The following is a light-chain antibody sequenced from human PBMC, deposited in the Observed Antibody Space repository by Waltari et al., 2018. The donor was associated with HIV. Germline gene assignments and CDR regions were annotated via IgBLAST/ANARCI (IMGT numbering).Light chain of an antibody. Sequence: DIVMTQSPDSLAVSLGERATINCKSSQSVLYSANNQNYLAWYQQKPGQPPKLLIYWAPTREPGVPDRFSGSGSGTDFTLTISSLQAADVAVYYCQQFYSDLWTFGQGTKVEIK. CDR1: QSVLYSANNQNY. CDR3: QQFYSDLWT. V-gene: IGKV4-1*01. CDR2: WAP. J-gene: IGKJ1*01.